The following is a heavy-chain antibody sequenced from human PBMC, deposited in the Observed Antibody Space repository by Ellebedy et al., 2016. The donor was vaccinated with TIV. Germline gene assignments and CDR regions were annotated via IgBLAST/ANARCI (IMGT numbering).Heavy chain of an antibody. CDR3: AREWDTVTPTAYYYYGMDV. CDR1: GFTFSSYW. Sequence: GESLKISCAASGFTFSSYWMSWVRQAPGKGLEWVANIKQDGSEKYYVDSVKGRFTISRDNAKNSLYLQMNSLRAEDTAVYYCAREWDTVTPTAYYYYGMDVWGQGTTVTVSS. J-gene: IGHJ6*02. D-gene: IGHD4-17*01. CDR2: IKQDGSEK. V-gene: IGHV3-7*01.